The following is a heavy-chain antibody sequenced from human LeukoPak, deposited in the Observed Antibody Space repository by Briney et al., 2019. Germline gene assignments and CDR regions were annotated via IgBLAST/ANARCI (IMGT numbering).Heavy chain of an antibody. Sequence: GGSLRLSCAASGFAFSSQAMGWVRQAPGKGLEWVSVISDSGSITYYADSEKGRFTISRDNSKNTLFLQMNGLRAEDTAVYYCAKDARRTSGWYFFDYWGQGTLVTVSS. CDR2: ISDSGSIT. CDR3: AKDARRTSGWYFFDY. V-gene: IGHV3-23*01. CDR1: GFAFSSQA. D-gene: IGHD6-19*01. J-gene: IGHJ4*02.